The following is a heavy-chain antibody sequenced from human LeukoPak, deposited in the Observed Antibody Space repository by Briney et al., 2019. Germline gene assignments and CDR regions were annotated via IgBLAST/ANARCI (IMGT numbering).Heavy chain of an antibody. V-gene: IGHV4-61*01. CDR2: IYYSGST. CDR3: ARSSFGRPDV. J-gene: IGHJ6*02. D-gene: IGHD3-16*01. CDR1: GGSVSSGSYY. Sequence: SETQSLTCTVSGGSVSSGSYYWSWVRQPPGKGLEWIGYIYYSGSTNYNPSLKSRVTISVDTSKNQFSLKLSSVTAADTAVYFCARSSFGRPDVWGQGTTVTVSS.